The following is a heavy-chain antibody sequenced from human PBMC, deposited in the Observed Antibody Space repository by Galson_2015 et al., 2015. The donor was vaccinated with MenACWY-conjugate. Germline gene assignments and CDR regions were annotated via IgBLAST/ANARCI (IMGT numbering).Heavy chain of an antibody. CDR2: INVGSGTT. CDR3: ARARLGYGYDYFDP. V-gene: IGHV1-3*01. CDR1: GSTFGNYA. J-gene: IGHJ5*02. Sequence: SVQASCKASGSTFGNYAMHWLRQAPGQRLEYMGWINVGSGTTRSSQKFQDRVTIITDTSANTAYMELSSLRSEDTAVYFCARARLGYGYDYFDPWGQGTLVTVSS. D-gene: IGHD5-12*01.